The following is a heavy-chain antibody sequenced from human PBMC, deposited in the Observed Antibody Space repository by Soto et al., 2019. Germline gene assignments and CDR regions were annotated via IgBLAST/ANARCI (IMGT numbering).Heavy chain of an antibody. Sequence: ESLKISCKGSGYSFTSYWIGWVRQMPGKGLEWMGIIYPGDSDTRYSPSFQGQVTISADKSISTAYLQWSSLKASDTAMYYCASSAVAGPYYYGMDVWGQGTTVTVSS. J-gene: IGHJ6*02. CDR1: GYSFTSYW. CDR2: IYPGDSDT. D-gene: IGHD6-19*01. V-gene: IGHV5-51*01. CDR3: ASSAVAGPYYYGMDV.